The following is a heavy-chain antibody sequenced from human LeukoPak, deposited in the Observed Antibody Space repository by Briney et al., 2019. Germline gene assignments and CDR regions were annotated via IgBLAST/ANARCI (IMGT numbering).Heavy chain of an antibody. V-gene: IGHV3-30*18. CDR1: GFTFSHYG. J-gene: IGHJ4*02. Sequence: PGGSLRLSCAASGFTFSHYGMLWVRQAPGRGLEWVALISYDGSNKYFADSVKGRFTISRDNSKNTLYLQMHSLRAEDTAVYYCAKDNVGAPGTYFDYWGQGTLVTVSS. D-gene: IGHD6-13*01. CDR2: ISYDGSNK. CDR3: AKDNVGAPGTYFDY.